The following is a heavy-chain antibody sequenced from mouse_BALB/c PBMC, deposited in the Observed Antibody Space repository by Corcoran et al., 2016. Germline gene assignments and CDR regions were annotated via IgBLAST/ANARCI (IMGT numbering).Heavy chain of an antibody. D-gene: IGHD6-1*01. V-gene: IGHV9-3-1*01. CDR1: GYTFTNYG. Sequence: QIQLVQSGPELKQPGETVKISCKASGYTFTNYGRNWVKQAAGKGLKWMGWINTYTGEPTYAEDFKGRFAFSLETSASTAYLQINNLKNEDTATYFCAREPYAMDYWGQGTSVTVSS. CDR3: AREPYAMDY. CDR2: INTYTGEP. J-gene: IGHJ4*01.